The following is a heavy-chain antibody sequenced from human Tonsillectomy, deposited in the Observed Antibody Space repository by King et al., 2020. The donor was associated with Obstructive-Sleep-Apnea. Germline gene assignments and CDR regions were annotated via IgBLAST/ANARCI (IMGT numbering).Heavy chain of an antibody. Sequence: VQLQESGPGLVKPSQTLSLTCTVSGGSISSGGYYWSWIRPHPGKGLEWIGYIYYSGSTYYNPSLKSRVTISVDTSKNQFSLKLSSVTAADTAVYYCARTIRGVIRGWFDPWGQGTLVTVSS. D-gene: IGHD3-10*01. CDR1: GGSISSGGYY. V-gene: IGHV4-31*03. CDR3: ARTIRGVIRGWFDP. J-gene: IGHJ5*02. CDR2: IYYSGST.